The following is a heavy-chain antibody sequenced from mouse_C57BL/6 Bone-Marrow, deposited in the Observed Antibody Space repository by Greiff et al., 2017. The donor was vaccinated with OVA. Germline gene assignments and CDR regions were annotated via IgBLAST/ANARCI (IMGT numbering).Heavy chain of an antibody. CDR2: ISGGGGNT. CDR3: ASYSNYWYFDV. J-gene: IGHJ1*03. D-gene: IGHD2-5*01. V-gene: IGHV5-9*01. Sequence: EVMLVESGGGLVKPGGSLKLSCAASGFTFSSYTMSWVRQTPEQRLEWVATISGGGGNTYYPDSVKGRFTISRDNAKNTLYLQMSSLRSEDTALYDCASYSNYWYFDVWGTGTTVTVSS. CDR1: GFTFSSYT.